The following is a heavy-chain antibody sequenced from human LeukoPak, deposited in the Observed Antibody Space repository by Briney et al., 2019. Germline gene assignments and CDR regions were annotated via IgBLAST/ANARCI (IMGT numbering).Heavy chain of an antibody. CDR3: ARRRGRYSGDAFDI. V-gene: IGHV5-51*01. CDR1: GHRFTSYW. Sequence: KYGESLKISCKGSGHRFTSYWIGWVRQMPGKGLEWMGFIYPGDSDTRYSPSFQGQVTISADKSMSTAYLQWSSLKASDTAMYYCARRRGRYSGDAFDIWGQGTMVTVSS. J-gene: IGHJ3*02. CDR2: IYPGDSDT. D-gene: IGHD1-26*01.